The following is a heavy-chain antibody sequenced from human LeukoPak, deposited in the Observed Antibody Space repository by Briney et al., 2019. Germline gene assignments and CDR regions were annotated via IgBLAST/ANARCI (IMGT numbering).Heavy chain of an antibody. D-gene: IGHD3-10*01. CDR2: ISGSGGST. CDR3: ATDVKTRYGSGSYYFDY. J-gene: IGHJ4*02. Sequence: PGGSLRLSCAAPGFTFSSYAMSWVRQAPGKGLEWVSAISGSGGSTYYADSVKGRFTISRDNSKNTLYLQMSSLRAEDTAVYYCATDVKTRYGSGSYYFDYWGQGTLVTVSS. CDR1: GFTFSSYA. V-gene: IGHV3-23*01.